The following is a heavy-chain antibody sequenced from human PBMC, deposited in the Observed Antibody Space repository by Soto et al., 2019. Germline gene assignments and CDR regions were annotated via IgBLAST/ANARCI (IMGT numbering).Heavy chain of an antibody. J-gene: IGHJ6*02. CDR2: IYPGDSDT. D-gene: IGHD6-13*01. V-gene: IGHV5-51*01. CDR1: GYSFTRYW. CDR3: ARQYSSSWFHYYYYGMDV. Sequence: GESLKISCKGSGYSFTRYWIGWVRQMPGKGLEWMGIIYPGDSDTRYSPSFQGQVTISADKSISTAYLQWSSLKASDTAMYYCARQYSSSWFHYYYYGMDVWGQGTTVTVSS.